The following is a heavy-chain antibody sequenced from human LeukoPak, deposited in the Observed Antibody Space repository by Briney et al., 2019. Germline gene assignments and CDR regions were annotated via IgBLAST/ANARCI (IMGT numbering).Heavy chain of an antibody. CDR1: GFTFSGYD. Sequence: GGSLRLSCAASGFTFSGYDMQWVRQAPGKGLEWVSGISRSGPTYYRDSVKGRFTISRDNSKDTLYLQMGSLRAEDMAVYYCARGGIAVAGTLNFDYWGQGTLVTVSS. CDR2: ISRSGPT. J-gene: IGHJ4*02. CDR3: ARGGIAVAGTLNFDY. V-gene: IGHV3-23*01. D-gene: IGHD6-19*01.